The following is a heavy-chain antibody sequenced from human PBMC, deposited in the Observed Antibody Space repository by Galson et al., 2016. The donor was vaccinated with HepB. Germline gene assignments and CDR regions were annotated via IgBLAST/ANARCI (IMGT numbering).Heavy chain of an antibody. D-gene: IGHD6-6*01. CDR3: ASLWQLGY. V-gene: IGHV3-21*01. CDR2: ITSSSSYI. CDR1: GFSFSFYS. J-gene: IGHJ4*02. Sequence: SLRLSCAASGFSFSFYSMNWVRQAPGRGLEWGSSITSSSSYIYYADSVKGRFTISRDNAKNSVYLQMNSLRAEDTAVYYCASLWQLGYWGQGILVTVSS.